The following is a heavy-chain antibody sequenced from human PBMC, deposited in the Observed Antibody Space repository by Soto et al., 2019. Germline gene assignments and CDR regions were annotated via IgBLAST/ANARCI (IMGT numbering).Heavy chain of an antibody. CDR2: MSWNRGSI. V-gene: IGHV3-9*01. CDR1: GFTFDDFA. J-gene: IGHJ4*02. Sequence: PGGSLRLSCAASGFTFDDFAMHWVRQAPGKGLEWVSGMSWNRGSIVYADSVKGRFTISRDNAKNSLYLQMNSLRPEDTALYYCAKDIGLGELSAPDHWGQGTLVTVSS. CDR3: AKDIGLGELSAPDH. D-gene: IGHD3-16*02.